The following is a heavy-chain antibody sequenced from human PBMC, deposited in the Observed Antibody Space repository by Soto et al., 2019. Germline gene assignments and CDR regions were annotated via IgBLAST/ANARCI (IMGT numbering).Heavy chain of an antibody. D-gene: IGHD1-26*01. CDR2: FYYSGGT. CDR1: VASTRSTY. Sequence: QVQLQESGPGLVKPSETLSLTCTVSVASTRSTYWAWIGRPPGKGLEWIGYFYYSGGTNYNPSLKSRVTTSVDSSKNHFSLRLSSVTAADTAVYYCARRYGGNLDYWGQGTLVTVSS. J-gene: IGHJ4*02. V-gene: IGHV4-59*08. CDR3: ARRYGGNLDY.